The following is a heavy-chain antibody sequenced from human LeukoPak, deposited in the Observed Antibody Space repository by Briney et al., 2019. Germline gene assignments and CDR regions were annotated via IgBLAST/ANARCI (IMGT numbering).Heavy chain of an antibody. Sequence: SETLSLTCTVSGGSVSSGDYYWSWIRQPPGKGLEWIGYIYYSGSTYYNPSLKSRVTISVDTSKNQFSLKLSSVTAADTAVYYCARASDSGFYYYFDFWGQGTLVTVSS. CDR1: GGSVSSGDYY. CDR2: IYYSGST. D-gene: IGHD3-22*01. V-gene: IGHV4-30-4*01. J-gene: IGHJ4*02. CDR3: ARASDSGFYYYFDF.